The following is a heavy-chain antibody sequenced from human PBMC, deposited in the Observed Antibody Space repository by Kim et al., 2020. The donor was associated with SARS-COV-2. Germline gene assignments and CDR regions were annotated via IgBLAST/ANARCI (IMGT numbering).Heavy chain of an antibody. D-gene: IGHD3-10*01. J-gene: IGHJ4*02. CDR2: ISGSGGST. V-gene: IGHV3-23*01. CDR3: AKDPVLLWFGELGAFDY. CDR1: GFTFSSYA. Sequence: GGSLRLSCAASGFTFSSYAMSWVRQAPGKGLEWVSAISGSGGSTYYADSVKGRFTISRDNSENTLYLQMNSLRAEDTAVYYCAKDPVLLWFGELGAFDYWGQGTLVTVSS.